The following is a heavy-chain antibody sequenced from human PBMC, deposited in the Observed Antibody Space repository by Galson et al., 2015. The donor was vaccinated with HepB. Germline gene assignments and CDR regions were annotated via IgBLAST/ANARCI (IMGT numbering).Heavy chain of an antibody. D-gene: IGHD3-10*01. CDR3: ARQRGVRGVNYLVSGAELERDY. V-gene: IGHV4-39*01. CDR1: GGSISSSSYY. J-gene: IGHJ4*02. Sequence: LSLTCTVSGGSISSSSYYWGWIRQPPGKGLEWIGSIYYSGSTYYNPSLKSRVTISVDTSKNQFSLKLSSVTAADTAVYYCARQRGVRGVNYLVSGAELERDYWGQGTLVTVSS. CDR2: IYYSGST.